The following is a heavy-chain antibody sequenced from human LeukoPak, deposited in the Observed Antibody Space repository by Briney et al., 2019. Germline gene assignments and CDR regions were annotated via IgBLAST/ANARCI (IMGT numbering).Heavy chain of an antibody. Sequence: SETLSLTCAVYGGSFSGYYWSWIRQPPGKGLEWIGEINHSGSTNYNPSLKSRVTISVDTSKNQFSLKLSSVTAADTAVYYCARALGYYYYYMDVWGKGTTVTVSS. J-gene: IGHJ6*03. CDR2: INHSGST. CDR1: GGSFSGYY. CDR3: ARALGYYYYYMDV. V-gene: IGHV4-34*01. D-gene: IGHD3-16*01.